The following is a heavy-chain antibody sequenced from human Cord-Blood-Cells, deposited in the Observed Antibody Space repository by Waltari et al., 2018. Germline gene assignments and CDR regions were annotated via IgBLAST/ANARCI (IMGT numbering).Heavy chain of an antibody. D-gene: IGHD2-2*01. Sequence: QVQLQQWGAGLLKPSETLSLTCAVYGVSFSGYYLSWIRHPPGKGLEWIGEINHSGSTNYNPSLKSRVTISVDTSKNQFSLKLSSVTAADTAVYYCARLGVVVPAAQRLYYFDYWGQGTLVTVSS. CDR3: ARLGVVVPAAQRLYYFDY. CDR1: GVSFSGYY. J-gene: IGHJ4*02. V-gene: IGHV4-34*01. CDR2: INHSGST.